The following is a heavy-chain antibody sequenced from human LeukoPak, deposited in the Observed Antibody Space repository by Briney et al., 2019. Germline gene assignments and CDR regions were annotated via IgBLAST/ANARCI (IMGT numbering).Heavy chain of an antibody. CDR3: ARVWPCSNGVCPDVFDD. Sequence: ASVKVSCKTSGYTFTGYYMHWVRQAPGQGLEWMGWINPNSGGTNYAQKFQGRVTMTRDTSISTSYMELSRLRFDDTAVYYCARVWPCSNGVCPDVFDDWGQGTLVTVSS. CDR2: INPNSGGT. J-gene: IGHJ4*02. V-gene: IGHV1-2*02. CDR1: GYTFTGYY. D-gene: IGHD2-8*01.